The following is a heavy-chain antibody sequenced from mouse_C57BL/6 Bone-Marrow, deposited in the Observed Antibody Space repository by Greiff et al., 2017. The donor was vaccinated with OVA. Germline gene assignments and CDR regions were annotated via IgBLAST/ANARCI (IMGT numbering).Heavy chain of an antibody. CDR3: ARLGFGY. J-gene: IGHJ2*01. CDR1: GYTFTSYG. Sequence: QVQLKQSGAELARPGASVKLSCKASGYTFTSYGISWVKQRTGQGLEWIGEIYPRSGNTYYNEKLKGKATLTADKSSSTAYMELRSLTSEDSAVYFCARLGFGYWGQGTTLTVSS. CDR2: IYPRSGNT. D-gene: IGHD4-1*01. V-gene: IGHV1-81*01.